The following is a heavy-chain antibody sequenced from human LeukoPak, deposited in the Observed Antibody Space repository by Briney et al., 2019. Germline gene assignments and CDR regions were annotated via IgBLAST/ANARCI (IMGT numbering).Heavy chain of an antibody. CDR2: IYYGWTT. D-gene: IGHD2-2*01. CDR3: ASQYCSSTSCQFDY. CDR1: RGSISSSSYY. V-gene: IGHV4-39*01. Sequence: SETLSLTCTVSRGSISSSSYYWVWIRQPPGKGLEWIGYIYYGWTTYYNASLKSRVTISADTSNNQFSLKLSSVTAADTAVYYCASQYCSSTSCQFDYWGQGTLVTVSS. J-gene: IGHJ4*02.